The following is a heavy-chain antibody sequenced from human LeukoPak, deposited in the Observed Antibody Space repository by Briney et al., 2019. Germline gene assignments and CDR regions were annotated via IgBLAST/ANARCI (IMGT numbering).Heavy chain of an antibody. CDR1: GGSISSSSYY. Sequence: SETLSLTCTVSGGSISSSSYYWGWIRQPPGKGLEWIGSIYYSGSTYYNPSLKSRVTISVDTSKNQFSLELSPVTAADTAVYYCARLGWQQLRLYYYYYMDVWGKGTTVTISS. J-gene: IGHJ6*03. CDR2: IYYSGST. V-gene: IGHV4-39*01. D-gene: IGHD6-13*01. CDR3: ARLGWQQLRLYYYYYMDV.